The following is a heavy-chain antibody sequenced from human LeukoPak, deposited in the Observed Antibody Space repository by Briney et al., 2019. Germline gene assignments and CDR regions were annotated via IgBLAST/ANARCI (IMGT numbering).Heavy chain of an antibody. D-gene: IGHD3-22*01. J-gene: IGHJ4*02. Sequence: GESLKISCAASGFTFSSYAMSWVRQAPGKGLEWISAISGSGGSTYYADSVKGRFTISRDNSKNTLYLQMNSLRAEDTAVYYCAKDPTYYYDSSGYYLGYWGQGTLVTVSS. V-gene: IGHV3-23*01. CDR2: ISGSGGST. CDR3: AKDPTYYYDSSGYYLGY. CDR1: GFTFSSYA.